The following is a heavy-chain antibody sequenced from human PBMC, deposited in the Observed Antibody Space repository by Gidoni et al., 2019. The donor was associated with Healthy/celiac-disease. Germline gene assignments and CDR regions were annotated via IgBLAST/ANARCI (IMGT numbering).Heavy chain of an antibody. CDR3: ASWRGYSGYLDAFDI. CDR2: ISWNSGSI. D-gene: IGHD5-12*01. V-gene: IGHV3-9*01. CDR1: GFTFDDYA. J-gene: IGHJ3*02. Sequence: EVQLVESGGGLVQPGRSLRLSCAASGFTFDDYAMHWVRQAPGKGPEWVSGISWNSGSIGYADSVKGRFTISRDNAKNSLYLQMNSLRAEDTALYYCASWRGYSGYLDAFDIWGQGTMVTVSS.